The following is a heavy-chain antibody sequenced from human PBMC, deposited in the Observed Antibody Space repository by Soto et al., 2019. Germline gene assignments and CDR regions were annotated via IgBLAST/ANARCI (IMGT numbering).Heavy chain of an antibody. D-gene: IGHD1-26*01. CDR3: ASYRTMGC. V-gene: IGHV3-7*03. Sequence: EVQLVESGGGVVQPGGSLRLSCAASGFTLSSFWMSWVRQAPGKGLEWVASIKEDGSEKTYVDSVKGRFSISSDTAKNGLYLQMNSLRAEDAAVYYCASYRTMGCWGQGTPVTVSS. CDR1: GFTLSSFW. CDR2: IKEDGSEK. J-gene: IGHJ4*02.